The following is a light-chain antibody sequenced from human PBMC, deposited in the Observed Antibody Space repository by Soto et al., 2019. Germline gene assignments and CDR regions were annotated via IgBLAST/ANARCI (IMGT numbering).Light chain of an antibody. CDR1: QTIDSW. J-gene: IGKJ1*01. V-gene: IGKV1-5*03. CDR2: KAS. Sequence: DIKMTQSPSALSASVGDRVTITCRASQTIDSWLAWYQQRPGKPPNLLIYKASTLASGVPSRFSGSGSGTEFTLTINSLQPDDFATYYCQHYNSYSEAFGQRANVDVK. CDR3: QHYNSYSEA.